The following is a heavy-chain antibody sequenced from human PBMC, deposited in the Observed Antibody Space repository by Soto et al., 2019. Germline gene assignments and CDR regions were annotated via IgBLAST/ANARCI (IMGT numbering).Heavy chain of an antibody. CDR2: ISSSSSYI. D-gene: IGHD3-16*01. J-gene: IGHJ6*03. V-gene: IGHV3-21*01. Sequence: GGSLRLSCAASGFTFSSYSMNWVRQAPGKGLEWVSSISSSSSYIYYADSVKGRFTISRDNAKNSLYLQMNSLRAEDTAVYYCARDSVGDYYYYMDVWGKGTTVTVSS. CDR3: ARDSVGDYYYYMDV. CDR1: GFTFSSYS.